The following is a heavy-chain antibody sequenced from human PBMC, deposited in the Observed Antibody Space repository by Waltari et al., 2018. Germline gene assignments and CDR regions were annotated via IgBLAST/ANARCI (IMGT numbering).Heavy chain of an antibody. CDR1: GFTFSSYS. V-gene: IGHV3-48*01. CDR2: ISMSSSTI. CDR3: ASAPSGSWYLRN. D-gene: IGHD6-13*01. Sequence: EVQLVESGGGLVQPGGSLRLSCAASGFTFSSYSMNWVRQAPGKGLECVAYISMSSSTIYYADSVKGRFTISRDNAKNSLYLQMNSLRAEDTAVYYCASAPSGSWYLRNWGQGTLVTVSS. J-gene: IGHJ4*02.